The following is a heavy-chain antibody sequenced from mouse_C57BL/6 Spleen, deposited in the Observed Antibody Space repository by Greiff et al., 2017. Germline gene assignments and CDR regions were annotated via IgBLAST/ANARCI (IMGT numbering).Heavy chain of an antibody. CDR2: IYPGGGYT. CDR3: ARKYNWDGGYLDY. J-gene: IGHJ2*01. Sequence: QVQLQQSGAELVRPGTSVKMSCKASGYTFTNYWIGWAKQRPGHGLEWIGDIYPGGGYTNYNEKFKGKATLTADKSSSTADMQFSSLTSEDSAIYCCARKYNWDGGYLDYWGQGTTLTVSS. D-gene: IGHD4-1*01. CDR1: GYTFTNYW. V-gene: IGHV1-63*01.